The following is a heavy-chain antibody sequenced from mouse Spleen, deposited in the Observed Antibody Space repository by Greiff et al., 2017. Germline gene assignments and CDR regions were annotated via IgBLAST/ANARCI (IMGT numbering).Heavy chain of an antibody. J-gene: IGHJ2*01. CDR2: ISSGGSYT. CDR3: ARHGTYSYYFDY. CDR1: GFTFSSYA. Sequence: EVQLVESGGGLVKPGGSLKLSCAASGFTFSSYAMSWVRQTPEKRLEWVATISSGGSYTYYPDSVKGRFTISRDNAKNTLYLQMSSLRSEDTAMYYCARHGTYSYYFDYWGQGTTLTVSS. V-gene: IGHV5-9-3*01. D-gene: IGHD2-10*01.